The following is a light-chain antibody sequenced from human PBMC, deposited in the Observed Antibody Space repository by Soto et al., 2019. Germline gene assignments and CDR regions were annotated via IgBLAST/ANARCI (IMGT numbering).Light chain of an antibody. CDR2: DVS. J-gene: IGLJ1*01. CDR1: ISDVGSYNY. Sequence: QSALTQPASVSGSPGQSITISCTGTISDVGSYNYVSWYQQYPGKTPKLMIYDVSTRPSGVSDRFSGSKSGNTASRTISGLRAEDEADYYFGSYTTSSNYVFGTGTKVTVL. CDR3: GSYTTSSNYV. V-gene: IGLV2-14*03.